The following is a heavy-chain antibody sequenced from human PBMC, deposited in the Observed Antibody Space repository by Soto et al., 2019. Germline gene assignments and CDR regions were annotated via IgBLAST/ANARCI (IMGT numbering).Heavy chain of an antibody. CDR2: IYYSGST. J-gene: IGHJ4*02. CDR1: GGSISSGGYY. CDR3: ARGAYRYYFDY. Sequence: PSETLSLTCTVSGGSISSGGYYWSWIRQHPGKGLEWIGYIYYSGSTHYNPSLKSRVTISVDTSKNQFSLKLSSVTAADTAVYYCARGAYRYYFDYWGQGTLVTVSS. D-gene: IGHD3-16*01. V-gene: IGHV4-31*03.